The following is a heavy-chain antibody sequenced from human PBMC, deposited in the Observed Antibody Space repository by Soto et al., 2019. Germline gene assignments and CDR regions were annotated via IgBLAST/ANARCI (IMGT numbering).Heavy chain of an antibody. D-gene: IGHD2-21*02. Sequence: PGGSLRLSCAASGFTLSSYAMTWVRQAPGKXLEWVSVISRSGGSTNDADSVKGRFTISRDNSKKRLYLQMNSLRAEDTAVYYCAKAICGGDCYPIWYYRMDVWGQGTTVTVSS. CDR3: AKAICGGDCYPIWYYRMDV. V-gene: IGHV3-23*01. CDR2: ISRSGGST. CDR1: GFTLSSYA. J-gene: IGHJ6*02.